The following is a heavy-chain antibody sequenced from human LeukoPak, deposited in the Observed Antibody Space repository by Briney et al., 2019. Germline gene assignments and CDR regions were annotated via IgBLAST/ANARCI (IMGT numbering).Heavy chain of an antibody. J-gene: IGHJ4*02. CDR2: ISSSGSTI. V-gene: IGHV3-11*01. Sequence: GGSLRLSCAASGFTFSDYYMSWIRQAPGKGLEWVSYISSSGSTIYYADSVKGRFTISRGNAKNSLYLQMNSLRAEDTAAYYCARDKYEGFDYWDQGTLVTVSS. CDR1: GFTFSDYY. D-gene: IGHD2-8*01. CDR3: ARDKYEGFDY.